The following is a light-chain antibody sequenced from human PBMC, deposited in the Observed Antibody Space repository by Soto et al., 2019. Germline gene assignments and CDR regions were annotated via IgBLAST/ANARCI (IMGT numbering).Light chain of an antibody. Sequence: LTHPASVSGSPGQSITISCTGTSSDVGGYKYVSWYQQHPGKAPKLMIYEVSNRPSGVSNRFSGSKSGNTASLTISGLQAEDEADYYCSSYTSSNTQVFGTGTKVTVL. V-gene: IGLV2-14*01. CDR3: SSYTSSNTQV. CDR2: EVS. CDR1: SSDVGGYKY. J-gene: IGLJ1*01.